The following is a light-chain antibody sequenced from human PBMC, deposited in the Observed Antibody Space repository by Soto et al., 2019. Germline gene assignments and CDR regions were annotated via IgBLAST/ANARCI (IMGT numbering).Light chain of an antibody. CDR2: DVS. Sequence: QSVLTQPASVSGSPGQSITISCTGTSSDVGGYNYVSWYQQHPGKAPKLMIYDVSNRPSGVSNRFSGSKSGNTASLTISGLQAEDEGDYYCSSYTSSSTLGLGGGTKLTVL. CDR1: SSDVGGYNY. J-gene: IGLJ2*01. V-gene: IGLV2-14*01. CDR3: SSYTSSSTLG.